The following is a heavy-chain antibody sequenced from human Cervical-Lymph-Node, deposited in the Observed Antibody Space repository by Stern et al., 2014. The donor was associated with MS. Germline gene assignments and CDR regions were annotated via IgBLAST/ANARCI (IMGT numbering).Heavy chain of an antibody. D-gene: IGHD6-19*01. Sequence: QLQLQESGPGLVKPSETLSLTCTVSGGSISSYYWSWIRQPPVKGLEWIGYIYYSGSTNYNPSLKSRVTISVDTSKNQFSLKLSSVTAADTAVYYCAREDSSGWNYGMDVWGQGTTVTVSS. CDR1: GGSISSYY. CDR2: IYYSGST. J-gene: IGHJ6*02. CDR3: AREDSSGWNYGMDV. V-gene: IGHV4-59*01.